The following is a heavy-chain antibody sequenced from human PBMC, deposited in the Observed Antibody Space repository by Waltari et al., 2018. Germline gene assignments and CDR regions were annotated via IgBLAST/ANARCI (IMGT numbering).Heavy chain of an antibody. D-gene: IGHD3-22*01. Sequence: QLQLQESGSGLVKPSQTLSLTCAVSGGSISSGGSSWSWIRQPPGKGLEWIGYIYHSGSTYYNPSLKSRVTISVDRSKNQFSLKLSSVTAADTAVYYCASSKYYYDSSGYFDYWGQGTLVTVSS. CDR3: ASSKYYYDSSGYFDY. V-gene: IGHV4-30-2*01. CDR1: GGSISSGGSS. J-gene: IGHJ4*02. CDR2: IYHSGST.